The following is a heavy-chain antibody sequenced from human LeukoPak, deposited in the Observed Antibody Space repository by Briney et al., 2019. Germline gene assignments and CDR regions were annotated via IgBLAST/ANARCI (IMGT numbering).Heavy chain of an antibody. V-gene: IGHV3-48*01. D-gene: IGHD3-3*01. CDR2: ISSSSSTI. J-gene: IGHJ4*02. Sequence: GGSLRLSCAASGFTFSSYAMSWVRQAPGKGLEWVSYISSSSSTIYYADSVKGRFTISRDNAKNSLYLQMNSLRAEDTAVYYCARSGKNTIFGVVLSYWGQGTLVTVSS. CDR3: ARSGKNTIFGVVLSY. CDR1: GFTFSSYA.